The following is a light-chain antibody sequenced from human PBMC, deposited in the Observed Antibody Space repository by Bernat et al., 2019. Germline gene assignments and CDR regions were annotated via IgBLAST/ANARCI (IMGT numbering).Light chain of an antibody. CDR1: SSDVGGYNY. V-gene: IGLV2-8*01. J-gene: IGLJ2*01. CDR3: NSYAGSNNVL. CDR2: EVT. Sequence: QSALTQPPSASGSPGQSVTISCTGTSSDVGGYNYVSWFQQYPGKAPKLIIYEVTRRPSGVPARFSGSKSGSTASLTVSGLQPEDEADYYCNSYAGSNNVLFGGGTKLTVL.